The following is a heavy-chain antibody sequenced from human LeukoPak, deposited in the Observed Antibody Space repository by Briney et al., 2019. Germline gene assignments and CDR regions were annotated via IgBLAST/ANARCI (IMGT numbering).Heavy chain of an antibody. Sequence: GGSLRLSCEASGFTFSSYWMSWVRQAPGKGLEWVANINQVRSEKYYVDSVKGRFTISRDNAKNSLYPQMNSLRAEDTAVYYCAREVTPYYWGQGTLVTVSS. CDR2: INQVRSEK. CDR1: GFTFSSYW. J-gene: IGHJ4*02. D-gene: IGHD2-21*02. CDR3: AREVTPYY. V-gene: IGHV3-7*01.